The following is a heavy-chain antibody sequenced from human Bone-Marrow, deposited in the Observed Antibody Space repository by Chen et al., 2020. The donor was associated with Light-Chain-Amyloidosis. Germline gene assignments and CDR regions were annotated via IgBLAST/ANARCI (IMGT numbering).Heavy chain of an antibody. V-gene: IGHV5-51*01. CDR1: GYTFPNYW. Sequence: EVQLEQSGPEVKKPGESLKISCKGSGYTFPNYWIGWVRQMPGKGLEWMGVIYPDDSDARYSPSFEGQVTISADMSITTAYLQGRSLKASDTAMYYCARRRDGYNFDYWGQGTLVTVSS. CDR2: IYPDDSDA. CDR3: ARRRDGYNFDY. J-gene: IGHJ4*02. D-gene: IGHD5-12*01.